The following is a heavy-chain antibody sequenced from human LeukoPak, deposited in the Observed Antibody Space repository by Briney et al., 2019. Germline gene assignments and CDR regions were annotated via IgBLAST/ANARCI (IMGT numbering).Heavy chain of an antibody. J-gene: IGHJ5*02. D-gene: IGHD6-19*01. CDR3: ASSSGFYNWFDP. V-gene: IGHV1-69*13. CDR2: IIPIFGTA. CDR1: GGTFSSYA. Sequence: ASVKVSCKASGGTFSSYAISWVRQAPGQGLEWMGGIIPIFGTANYAQKFQGRVTITADESTSTAYMELSSLRSEDTAVYYCASSSGFYNWFDPWGQGTLVTVSS.